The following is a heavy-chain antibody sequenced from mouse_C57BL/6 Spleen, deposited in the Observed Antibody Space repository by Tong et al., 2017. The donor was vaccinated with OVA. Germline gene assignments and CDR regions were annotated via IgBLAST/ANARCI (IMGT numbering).Heavy chain of an antibody. CDR2: INPSNGGT. Sequence: VQLQESGTELVKPGASVKLSCKASGYTFTSYWMHWVKQRPGQGLEWIGNINPSNGGTNYNEKFKSKATLTVDKSSSPAYMQLSSLTSEDSAVYYCARDYYGSSWGYYFDYWGQGTTLTVSS. J-gene: IGHJ2*01. D-gene: IGHD1-1*01. CDR3: ARDYYGSSWGYYFDY. CDR1: GYTFTSYW. V-gene: IGHV1-53*01.